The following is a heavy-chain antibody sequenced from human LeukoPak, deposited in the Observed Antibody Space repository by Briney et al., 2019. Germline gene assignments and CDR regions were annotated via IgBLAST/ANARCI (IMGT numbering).Heavy chain of an antibody. CDR1: GYTFTSYW. CDR3: ARGWRGSLYDPADH. D-gene: IGHD3-16*01. V-gene: IGHV5-51*01. J-gene: IGHJ5*02. Sequence: GESLKISCKASGYTFTSYWIGWVRPMSGKGLEWMALIYPADSDTKYSPSFQGQVTISVDKSINTAYLQWSSLRASDTAMYYCARGWRGSLYDPADHWGQGTLVTVSP. CDR2: IYPADSDT.